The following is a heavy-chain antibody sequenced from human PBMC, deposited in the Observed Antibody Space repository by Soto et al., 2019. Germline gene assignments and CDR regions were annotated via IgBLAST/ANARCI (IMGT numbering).Heavy chain of an antibody. CDR2: INSGGDTT. Sequence: GGSLRLSCAASGFTFASYTMTRVRQAPGKGLEWVSTINSGGDTTYYSDSVKGRFTISRDSPKNTLFLLMTSLRAEDTAVYYCAKSGGPPASLDVYFDYWGQGTLVTVSS. CDR3: AKSGGPPASLDVYFDY. D-gene: IGHD2-2*01. CDR1: GFTFASYT. J-gene: IGHJ4*02. V-gene: IGHV3-23*01.